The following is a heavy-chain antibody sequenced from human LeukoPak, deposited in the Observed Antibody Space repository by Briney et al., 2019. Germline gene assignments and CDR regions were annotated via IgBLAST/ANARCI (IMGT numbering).Heavy chain of an antibody. CDR2: INPNSGGT. CDR1: GYTFTGYY. V-gene: IGHV1-2*02. CDR3: ASPYSSSWYSYFQH. J-gene: IGHJ1*01. Sequence: ASVKVSCKASGYTFTGYYMHWVRQAPGQGLEWMGWINPNSGGTNYAQKFQGRVTMTRDTSISTAYMELSRLRSDDTAVYYCASPYSSSWYSYFQHRGQGTLVTVSS. D-gene: IGHD6-13*01.